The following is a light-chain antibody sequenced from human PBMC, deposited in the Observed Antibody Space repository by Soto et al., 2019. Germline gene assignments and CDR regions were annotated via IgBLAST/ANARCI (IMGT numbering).Light chain of an antibody. J-gene: IGKJ4*01. CDR1: QSINTN. Sequence: EIVMTQSPATMSVSPGERATISCRASQSINTNLAWYQQKRGQGPRLLIYGASSRATGTPARFSGSGSGTGFTLTISSLQSEDFAMYYCQQYNDWHLTFGGGTKVEIK. CDR3: QQYNDWHLT. V-gene: IGKV3-15*01. CDR2: GAS.